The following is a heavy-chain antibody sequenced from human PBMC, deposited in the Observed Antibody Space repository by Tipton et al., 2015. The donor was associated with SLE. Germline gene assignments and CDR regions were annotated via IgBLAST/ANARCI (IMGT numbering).Heavy chain of an antibody. CDR2: IYYSGST. Sequence: TLSLTCAVSGYSISNSNWRAWIRQPPGKGLEWIGYIYYSGSTFYNPSLKSRVTMSVDTSKNQFSLKLSSVTAADTAVYYCARNGVSYYMYCKLWGRGTLVTVSS. J-gene: IGHJ2*01. CDR3: ARNGVSYYMYCKL. D-gene: IGHD1-26*01. CDR1: GYSISNSNW. V-gene: IGHV4-28*01.